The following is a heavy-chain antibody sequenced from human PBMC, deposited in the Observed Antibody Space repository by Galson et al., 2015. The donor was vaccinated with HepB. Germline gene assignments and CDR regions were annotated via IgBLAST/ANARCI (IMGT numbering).Heavy chain of an antibody. CDR2: ISAYNGNT. CDR1: GYTFTSYG. Sequence: SVKVSCKASGYTFTSYGISWVRQAPGQGLEWMGWISAYNGNTNYAQKLQGRVTMTTDTSTSTAYMELRSLRSDDTAVYYCARDRGGYSYQDAFDIWGQGTMVTVSS. J-gene: IGHJ3*02. CDR3: ARDRGGYSYQDAFDI. V-gene: IGHV1-18*04. D-gene: IGHD5-18*01.